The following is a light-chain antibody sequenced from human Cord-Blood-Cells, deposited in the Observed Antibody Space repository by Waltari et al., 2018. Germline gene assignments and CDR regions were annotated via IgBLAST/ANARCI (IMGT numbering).Light chain of an antibody. CDR1: SLRSYY. CDR3: NSRDSSGNHWV. CDR2: GKN. V-gene: IGLV3-19*01. Sequence: SSELTKDPAVSVALGQTVRITCKGDSLRSYYESWYQQKPGQAPVLVIYGKNNRPSGIPDRFSGSSSGNTASLTITGAQAEDEADYYCNSRDSSGNHWVFGGGTKLTVL. J-gene: IGLJ3*02.